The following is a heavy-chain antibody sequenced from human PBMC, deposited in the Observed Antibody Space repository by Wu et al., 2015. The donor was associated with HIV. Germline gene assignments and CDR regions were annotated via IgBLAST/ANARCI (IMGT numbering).Heavy chain of an antibody. CDR2: INPSGGAT. D-gene: IGHD4-11*01. CDR3: ARDATPITTEFDY. V-gene: IGHV1-2*02. Sequence: QVQLVQSGAEVKKPGASVKVSCKASGYTFTDYDINWVRQATGHGLEWMAWINPSGGATIYAEAFEGRVTVTTDTSMKTVYMELESLTSGDTAMYFCARDATPITTEFDYWGQGTLITVSS. CDR1: GYTFTDYD. J-gene: IGHJ4*02.